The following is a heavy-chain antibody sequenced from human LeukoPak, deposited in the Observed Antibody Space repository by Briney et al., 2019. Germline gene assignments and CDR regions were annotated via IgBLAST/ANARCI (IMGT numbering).Heavy chain of an antibody. CDR1: GFTVSSNY. CDR2: INQDGSEK. Sequence: PGGSLRLSCAASGFTVSSNYISWVRQAPGKGLEWVANINQDGSEKYYADSVKGRFTISRDNAKNALYLEMNSLRAEDTAVYYCVRVRYSASMDVWGKGTTVTVSS. V-gene: IGHV3-7*01. CDR3: VRVRYSASMDV. D-gene: IGHD3-9*01. J-gene: IGHJ6*04.